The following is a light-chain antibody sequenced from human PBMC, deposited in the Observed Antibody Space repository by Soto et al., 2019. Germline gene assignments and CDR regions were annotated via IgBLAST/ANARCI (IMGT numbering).Light chain of an antibody. V-gene: IGKV1-5*01. CDR1: QSLRGR. CDR2: DAS. Sequence: DIQMTQSPFTLSASVGDIVTITCRASQSLRGRLAWYQQKPGKAPRLLIYDASTLESGVPSRFSGTGSETEFTLTISGLQPDDFTTYYCQQHISFASFGGGTKVEL. CDR3: QQHISFAS. J-gene: IGKJ4*01.